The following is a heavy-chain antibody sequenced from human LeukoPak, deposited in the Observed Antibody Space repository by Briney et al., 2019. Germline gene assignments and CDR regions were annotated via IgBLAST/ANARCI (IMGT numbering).Heavy chain of an antibody. Sequence: GRSLRLSCAASGFTFSSYAMEWARQAPGKGLEWVAVISYDGSDKNYADSVKGRFTISRDNSMDTLYLQMNSLRAEDTAVYYCARAVYRSGGYYFDYWGQGILVTVSS. D-gene: IGHD6-19*01. V-gene: IGHV3-30*04. CDR2: ISYDGSDK. CDR3: ARAVYRSGGYYFDY. CDR1: GFTFSSYA. J-gene: IGHJ4*02.